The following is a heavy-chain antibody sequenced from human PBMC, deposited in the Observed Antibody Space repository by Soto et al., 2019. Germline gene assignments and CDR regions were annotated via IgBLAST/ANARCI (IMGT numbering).Heavy chain of an antibody. Sequence: EVQLVESGGGLVQPGGSLRLSCAASGFTFSSYSMNWVRQAPGKGLEWVSYISSSSSTIYYADSVKGRFTISRDNAKNSLYQQMNSLRDEDTAVYYCARDGVGADYWGQGTQVTVSS. V-gene: IGHV3-48*02. J-gene: IGHJ4*02. CDR1: GFTFSSYS. CDR2: ISSSSSTI. D-gene: IGHD1-26*01. CDR3: ARDGVGADY.